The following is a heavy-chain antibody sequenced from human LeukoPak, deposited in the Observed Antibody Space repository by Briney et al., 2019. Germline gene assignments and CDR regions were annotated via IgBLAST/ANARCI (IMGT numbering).Heavy chain of an antibody. D-gene: IGHD7-27*01. V-gene: IGHV3-23*01. CDR2: ISGGADLI. Sequence: RPGGSLRLSCGASGFTFSSYAMSWVRQAPGKGLEWVSAISGGADLIYYADSVKGRFIISRDNSKNTLSLQMNSLRAEDTAVYYCAKATGDGGTFHYWGQGTLVTVSS. CDR3: AKATGDGGTFHY. CDR1: GFTFSSYA. J-gene: IGHJ4*02.